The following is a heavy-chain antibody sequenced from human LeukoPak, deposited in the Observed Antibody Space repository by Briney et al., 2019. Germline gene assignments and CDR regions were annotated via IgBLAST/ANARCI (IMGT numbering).Heavy chain of an antibody. J-gene: IGHJ4*02. CDR2: INPNSGGT. V-gene: IGHV1-2*02. D-gene: IGHD2-2*01. Sequence: GASVKVSCKASGYTFTGYYMHWVRQAPGQGLEWMGWINPNSGGTNYAQKFQGRDTMTRDTSISTAYMELSRLRSDDTAVYYCARVGGAYCSSTSCYRTATINYWGQGTLVTVSS. CDR3: ARVGGAYCSSTSCYRTATINY. CDR1: GYTFTGYY.